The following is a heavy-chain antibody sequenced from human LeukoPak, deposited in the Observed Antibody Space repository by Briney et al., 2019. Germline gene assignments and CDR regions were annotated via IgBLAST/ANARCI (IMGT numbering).Heavy chain of an antibody. J-gene: IGHJ3*02. Sequence: SVKVSCKASGGTFSSYAISWVRQAPGQGLEWMGGIIPIFGTANYAQKFQGRVTITADESTSTAYMQLSSLRSEDTAVYYCARDRGNTMIVVVDAFDIWGQGTMVTVSS. CDR3: ARDRGNTMIVVVDAFDI. CDR2: IIPIFGTA. V-gene: IGHV1-69*01. D-gene: IGHD3-22*01. CDR1: GGTFSSYA.